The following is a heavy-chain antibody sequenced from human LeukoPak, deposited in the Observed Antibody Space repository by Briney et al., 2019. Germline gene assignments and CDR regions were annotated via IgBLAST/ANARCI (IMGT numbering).Heavy chain of an antibody. V-gene: IGHV3-66*01. CDR2: IYSGGST. CDR1: GFTVSSNY. D-gene: IGHD1-14*01. Sequence: GGSLRLSCAASGFTVSSNYMSWVRQAPGKGLEWVLVIYSGGSTYYADSVKGRFTISRDNSKNTLYLQMNSLRAEDTAVYYCARDHRRMGPVFDYWGQGTLVTVSS. J-gene: IGHJ4*02. CDR3: ARDHRRMGPVFDY.